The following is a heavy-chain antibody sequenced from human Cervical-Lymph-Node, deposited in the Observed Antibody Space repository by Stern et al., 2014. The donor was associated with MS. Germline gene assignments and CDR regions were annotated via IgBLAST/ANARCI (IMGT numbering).Heavy chain of an antibody. J-gene: IGHJ5*02. Sequence: QVQLVQSGAEVKKPGSSVKVSCTASGGTFSGYSISWVRQAPGQGLELLGGIIPMLAAANYAQRFQDRLTITADKSTNTAYMELGSLTFEDTAVYYCARDYTGFDPWGRGTPVTVSS. D-gene: IGHD2-2*02. CDR2: IIPMLAAA. CDR1: GGTFSGYS. CDR3: ARDYTGFDP. V-gene: IGHV1-69*14.